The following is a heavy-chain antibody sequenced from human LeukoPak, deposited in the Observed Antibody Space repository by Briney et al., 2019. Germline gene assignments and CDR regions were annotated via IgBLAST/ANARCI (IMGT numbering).Heavy chain of an antibody. Sequence: SETLSLTCTVSGGSISSYYWSWIRQPPGKGLEWIGYIYYSGSTNYNPSLKSRVTISVDTSKNQFSLKLSSVTAADTAVYYCASSRGHLYYFDYWGQGTLVTVSS. CDR3: ASSRGHLYYFDY. CDR2: IYYSGST. CDR1: GGSISSYY. V-gene: IGHV4-59*01. J-gene: IGHJ4*02.